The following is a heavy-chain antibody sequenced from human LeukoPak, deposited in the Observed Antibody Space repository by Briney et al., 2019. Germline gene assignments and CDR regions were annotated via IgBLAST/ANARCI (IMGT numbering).Heavy chain of an antibody. V-gene: IGHV4-34*01. CDR3: ARGRLPYYYDSSGYYLRYFDL. J-gene: IGHJ2*01. CDR1: GGSFSGYC. CDR2: INHSGST. Sequence: SETLSLTCAVYGGSFSGYCWSWIRQPPGKGLEWIGEINHSGSTNYNPSLKSRVTISVDTSKNQFSLKLSSVTAADTAVYYCARGRLPYYYDSSGYYLRYFDLWGRGTLVTVSS. D-gene: IGHD3-22*01.